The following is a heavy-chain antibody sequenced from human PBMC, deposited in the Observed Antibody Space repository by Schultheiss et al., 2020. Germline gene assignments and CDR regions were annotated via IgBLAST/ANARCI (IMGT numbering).Heavy chain of an antibody. CDR3: ARLTGVGAFDI. V-gene: IGHV4-59*01. Sequence: SETQSLTCTVSGGSISSYYWSWIRQPPGKGLEWIGYIYYSGSTNYNPSLKSRVTISVDTSKNQFSLKLSSVTAADTAVYYCARLTGVGAFDIWGQGTMVTVSS. D-gene: IGHD3-3*01. J-gene: IGHJ3*02. CDR1: GGSISSYY. CDR2: IYYSGST.